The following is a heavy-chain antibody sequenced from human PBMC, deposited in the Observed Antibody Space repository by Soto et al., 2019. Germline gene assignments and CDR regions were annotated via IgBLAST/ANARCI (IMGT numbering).Heavy chain of an antibody. CDR2: IFHTGTT. V-gene: IGHV4-31*03. Sequence: VQLEESGPGLLKPSQTLSLTCTVSGESIATGAFYWSWIRLQSGKGPEWIGYIFHTGTTFYNPSLKSRVVMSIEKSDNQFSLNLRSVTAADTAVYYCARGLGYDSNGRFLAAFDVWGQGTMVTVSS. J-gene: IGHJ3*01. CDR3: ARGLGYDSNGRFLAAFDV. D-gene: IGHD3-22*01. CDR1: GESIATGAFY.